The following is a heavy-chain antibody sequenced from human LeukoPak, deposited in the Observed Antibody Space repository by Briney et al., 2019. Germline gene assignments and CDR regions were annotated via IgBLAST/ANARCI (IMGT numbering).Heavy chain of an antibody. V-gene: IGHV3-21*01. CDR2: ISSSGSYI. CDR1: GFTFSDYN. J-gene: IGHJ6*02. D-gene: IGHD6-19*01. CDR3: ARSYSSGWDYYYAMDV. Sequence: GGSLRLSCAASGFTFSDYNMNWVRQAPGKGLEWVSSISSSGSYIYYADSLKGRFTISRDNAKNSLYLQVNSLRAEDTAVYYCARSYSSGWDYYYAMDVWGQGTTVTVSS.